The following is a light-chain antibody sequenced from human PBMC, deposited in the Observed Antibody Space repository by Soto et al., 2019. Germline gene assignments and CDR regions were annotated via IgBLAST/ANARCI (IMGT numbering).Light chain of an antibody. V-gene: IGKV3-20*01. J-gene: IGKJ5*01. CDR2: GAS. CDR3: QQYSALPMT. Sequence: IVWPHARGTLSFSPWPRATPSFSASQSVVNYFLAWHQQKPGQTPRLLIYGASNRATGIPDRFSGSGSGTDFTLTISRLEPDDFGVYFCQQYSALPMTFGQGTRLEIK. CDR1: QSVVNYF.